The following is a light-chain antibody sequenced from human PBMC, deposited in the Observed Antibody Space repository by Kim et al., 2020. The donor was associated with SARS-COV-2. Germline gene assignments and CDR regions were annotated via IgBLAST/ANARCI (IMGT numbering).Light chain of an antibody. CDR2: AAS. V-gene: IGKV1-27*01. Sequence: ASVGDRVTSTCRASQGISNYLAWYQQKPGKVPKLLIYAASTLQSGVPARFSGSGSGTDFTLTISSLQPEDVATYYCQKYNSAPRTFGQGTKVDIK. CDR1: QGISNY. CDR3: QKYNSAPRT. J-gene: IGKJ1*01.